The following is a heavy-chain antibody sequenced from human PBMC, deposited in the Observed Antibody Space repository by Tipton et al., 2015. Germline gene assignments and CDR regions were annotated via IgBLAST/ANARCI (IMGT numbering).Heavy chain of an antibody. Sequence: SLRLSCAVSGFTFSAYNMNWVRQAPGKGLEWVSSISASSSFMYYADSVQGRFTISRDNAKNSLYLQMNSLRAEDTAVYYCAREGYGDYNIAFDFWGQGTMVTVSS. V-gene: IGHV3-21*01. D-gene: IGHD4-17*01. CDR1: GFTFSAYN. CDR3: AREGYGDYNIAFDF. J-gene: IGHJ3*01. CDR2: ISASSSFM.